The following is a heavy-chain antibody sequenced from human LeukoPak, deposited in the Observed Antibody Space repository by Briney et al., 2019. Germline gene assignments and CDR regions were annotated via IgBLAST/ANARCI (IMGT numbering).Heavy chain of an antibody. CDR1: GFAVGSNY. Sequence: GGSLRLSCVASGFAVGSNYMSWVRQAPGKGLEWVSLIYSGGAIRYADSVKGRFTISRDSSKNTLYLQMDSLRAEDTAVYYCARDRAWNYFDYWGQGTLVTVSS. J-gene: IGHJ4*02. CDR2: IYSGGAI. CDR3: ARDRAWNYFDY. D-gene: IGHD3-3*01. V-gene: IGHV3-53*05.